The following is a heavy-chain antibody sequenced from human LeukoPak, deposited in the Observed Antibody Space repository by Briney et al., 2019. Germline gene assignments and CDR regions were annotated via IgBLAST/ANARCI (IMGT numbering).Heavy chain of an antibody. CDR3: ARDLVKWEVNDAFDI. V-gene: IGHV3-74*01. D-gene: IGHD1-26*01. Sequence: PGGSLRLSCAASGFTFSSYWMHWVRQAPGKGLVWVSRINSDGSSTSYADSVKGRFTISRDNAKNTLYLQMNSLRAEDTAVYYCARDLVKWEVNDAFDIWGQGTMVTVSS. CDR2: INSDGSST. CDR1: GFTFSSYW. J-gene: IGHJ3*02.